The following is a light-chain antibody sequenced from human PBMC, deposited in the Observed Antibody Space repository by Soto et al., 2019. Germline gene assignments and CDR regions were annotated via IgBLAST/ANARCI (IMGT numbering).Light chain of an antibody. CDR1: QSVGTD. CDR2: DAS. CDR3: QQFNDWPRT. Sequence: IVMTQSPVTLSGSLGERATLSCRASQSVGTDVAWYHQKVGQAPRLLIYDASTRATGIPDRFSGSGSGTEFTLTINSLQSEDFAVYYCQQFNDWPRTFGQGTKVEMK. V-gene: IGKV3-15*01. J-gene: IGKJ1*01.